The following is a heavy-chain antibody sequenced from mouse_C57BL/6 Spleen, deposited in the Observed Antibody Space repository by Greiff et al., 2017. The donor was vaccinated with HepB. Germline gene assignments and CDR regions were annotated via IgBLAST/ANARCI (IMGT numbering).Heavy chain of an antibody. CDR2: IHPNSGST. J-gene: IGHJ2*01. CDR1: GYTFTSYW. CDR3: ARRRGITTVVANYFDY. Sequence: VQLQQPGAELVKPGASVKLSCKASGYTFTSYWMHWVKQRPGQGLEWIGMIHPNSGSTNYNEKFKSKATLTVDKSSSTAYMQLSSLTSEDSAVYYCARRRGITTVVANYFDYWGQGTTLTVSS. D-gene: IGHD1-1*01. V-gene: IGHV1-64*01.